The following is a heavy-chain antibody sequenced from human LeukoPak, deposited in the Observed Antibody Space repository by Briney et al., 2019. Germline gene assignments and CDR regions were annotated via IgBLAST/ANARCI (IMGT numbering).Heavy chain of an antibody. J-gene: IGHJ4*02. CDR1: GFTFSSYG. CDR2: IWYDGSNK. D-gene: IGHD6-13*01. V-gene: IGHV3-33*01. Sequence: GSLRLSCAASGFTFSSYGMHWARQAPGKGLEWVAVIWYDGSNKYYADSVKGRFTISRDNSKNTLYLQMNSLRAEDTAVYYCARTGSLEQQLVLDYWGQGTLVTVSS. CDR3: ARTGSLEQQLVLDY.